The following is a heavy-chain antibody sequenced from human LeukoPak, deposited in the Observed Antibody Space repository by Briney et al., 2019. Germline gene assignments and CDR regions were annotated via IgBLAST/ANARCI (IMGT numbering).Heavy chain of an antibody. CDR2: INPNSGGT. CDR1: GYTFTGYY. V-gene: IGHV1-2*02. D-gene: IGHD5-18*01. CDR3: ARADNTGPNWFDP. Sequence: ASVKVSCKASGYTFTGYYMHWVRQAPGQGLEWMGWINPNSGGTNYAQKFQGRVTMTRDTSISTAYMELSRLRSDDTAVYYCARADNTGPNWFDPWGQGTLVTVSS. J-gene: IGHJ5*02.